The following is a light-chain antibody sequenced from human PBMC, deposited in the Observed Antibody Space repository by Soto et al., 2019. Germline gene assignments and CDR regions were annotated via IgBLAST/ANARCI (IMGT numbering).Light chain of an antibody. Sequence: EIVMTQSPATLSVSPGERATLSYRASQSVSDNLAWYQQKPGQAPRLLIYGASTRATGIPARFSGSGSGTEFTLTISSLQSEDFAVYYCQQYNNWPLTFGGGTKVDIK. CDR3: QQYNNWPLT. CDR1: QSVSDN. J-gene: IGKJ4*01. V-gene: IGKV3D-15*01. CDR2: GAS.